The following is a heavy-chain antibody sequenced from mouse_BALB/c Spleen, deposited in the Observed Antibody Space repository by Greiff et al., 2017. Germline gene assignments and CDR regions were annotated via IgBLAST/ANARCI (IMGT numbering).Heavy chain of an antibody. V-gene: IGHV1S22*01. D-gene: IGHD1-1*01. CDR1: GYTFPSYW. CDR3: TRFVNYGSCGYFDV. Sequence: LQQPGSELVRPGASVKLSCTASGYTFPSYWMHWVKQRPGQGLEWIGNIYPGRGSTNYDEKFKSKATLTVDTSSSSAYMQLSSLTSEDSAVYYCTRFVNYGSCGYFDVWGAGTTVTVTS. CDR2: IYPGRGST. J-gene: IGHJ1*01.